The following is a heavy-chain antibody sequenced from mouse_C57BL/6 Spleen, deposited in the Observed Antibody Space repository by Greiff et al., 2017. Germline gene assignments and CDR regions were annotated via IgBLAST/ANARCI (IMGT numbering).Heavy chain of an antibody. J-gene: IGHJ2*01. CDR1: GYTFTSYW. CDR3: ARGYYGSSYVYFDY. CDR2: IDPSDSYT. D-gene: IGHD1-1*01. V-gene: IGHV1-69*01. Sequence: VQLQQPGAELVMPGASVKLSCKASGYTFTSYWMHWVKQRPGQGLEWIGEIDPSDSYTNYNQKFKGKSTLTVDKSSSTAYMQLSSLTSEDSAVYYCARGYYGSSYVYFDYWGQGTTLTVSS.